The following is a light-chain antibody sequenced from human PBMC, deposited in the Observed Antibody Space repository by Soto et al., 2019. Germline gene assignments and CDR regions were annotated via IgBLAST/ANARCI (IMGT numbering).Light chain of an antibody. V-gene: IGKV4-1*01. Sequence: DIVMTQSPDSLAVSLGERATINCKSSQSVLSSSTNKNYLTWYQQKPGQPPKLLIYLASTREFGVPDRFSGSGSGTHFSLTFSSLQAEDVAVYYCHQSYSAPLTIGGGTKVEIK. CDR2: LAS. J-gene: IGKJ4*01. CDR1: QSVLSSSTNKNY. CDR3: HQSYSAPLT.